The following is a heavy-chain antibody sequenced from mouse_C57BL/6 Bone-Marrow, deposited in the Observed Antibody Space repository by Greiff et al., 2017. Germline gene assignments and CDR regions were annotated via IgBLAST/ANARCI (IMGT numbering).Heavy chain of an antibody. CDR2: IYPGNGDT. V-gene: IGHV1-12*01. CDR1: GYTFTSYN. CDR3: ARDSNGINFDY. Sequence: PGAELVRPGASVKMSCKASGYTFTSYNLHWVKQTPGQGLEWIGAIYPGNGDTYYNQKFKGKATLTVDTSSSTAYMPLSSLTSEASAVCLSARDSNGINFDYWGQGTTLTVSS. J-gene: IGHJ2*01. D-gene: IGHD2-1*01.